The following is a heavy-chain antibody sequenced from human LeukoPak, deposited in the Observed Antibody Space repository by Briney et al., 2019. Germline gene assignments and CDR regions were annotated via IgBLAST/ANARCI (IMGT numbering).Heavy chain of an antibody. CDR2: INSDGSST. J-gene: IGHJ3*02. Sequence: PGGSLRLSCAASGFTFSSYWMHWVRQASGKGLVWVSRINSDGSSTSYADSVKGRFTISRDNAKNTLYLQMNSLRAEDTAVYYCARETYCSSTSCYAAFDIWGQGTMVTVSS. V-gene: IGHV3-74*01. D-gene: IGHD2-2*01. CDR1: GFTFSSYW. CDR3: ARETYCSSTSCYAAFDI.